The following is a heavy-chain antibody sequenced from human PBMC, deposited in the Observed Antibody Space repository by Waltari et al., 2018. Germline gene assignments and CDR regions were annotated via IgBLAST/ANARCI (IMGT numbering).Heavy chain of an antibody. CDR2: INPHTGVT. CDR1: GYTLSAYV. D-gene: IGHD2-21*01. J-gene: IGHJ5*02. Sequence: QLVQSGAEVKEPGASVKVSCMASGYTLSAYVIHWVRQAPGQGLELMGWINPHTGVTNYLQNFQARVTMTRDSSISTVYMELTRLTSDDTAIYYCARDVVMGENAGWYDPWGQGTLVTVSS. V-gene: IGHV1-2*02. CDR3: ARDVVMGENAGWYDP.